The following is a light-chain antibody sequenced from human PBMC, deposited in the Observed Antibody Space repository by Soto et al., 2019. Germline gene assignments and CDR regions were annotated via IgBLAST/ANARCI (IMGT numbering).Light chain of an antibody. CDR2: RTS. V-gene: IGKV3-15*01. J-gene: IGKJ4*01. CDR1: QSISSN. CDR3: QQYNNWPRAT. Sequence: EIVMTQSPATLSVSPGERATLSCRASQSISSNLAWYQQKPGQAPRLLMFRTSSRATGFPARFSGSGSGTEFNLTISSLQSEDFGVYYCQQYNNWPRATFGGGTKFDIK.